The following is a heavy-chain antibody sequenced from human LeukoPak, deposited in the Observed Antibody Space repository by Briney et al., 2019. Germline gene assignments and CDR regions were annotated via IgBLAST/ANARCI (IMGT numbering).Heavy chain of an antibody. CDR2: IYTSGST. J-gene: IGHJ4*02. CDR3: ARAGFKSKSFDY. Sequence: WETLSLTCTVSGGSISSYYLSWIRQPPGKGLEWIGYIYTSGSTSYNPSLKSRVTISVDTSKNQFSLKLSSVTAADTAVYYCARAGFKSKSFDYWGQGTLVTVSS. V-gene: IGHV4-4*09. CDR1: GGSISSYY.